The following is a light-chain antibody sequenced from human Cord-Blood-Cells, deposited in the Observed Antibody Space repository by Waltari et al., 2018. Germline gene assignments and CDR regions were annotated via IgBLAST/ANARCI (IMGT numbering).Light chain of an antibody. J-gene: IGKJ4*02. CDR1: QSISSY. Sequence: DIQLTQSPSSLSASVGDRVTITCRASQSISSYLNWYQQNPGQAPKLLTYAASSLQSGVPSRFSGSGSGTDFTLTISSLQPEDFATYYCQQSYSTPLTFGGGTKVEIK. CDR3: QQSYSTPLT. CDR2: AAS. V-gene: IGKV1-39*01.